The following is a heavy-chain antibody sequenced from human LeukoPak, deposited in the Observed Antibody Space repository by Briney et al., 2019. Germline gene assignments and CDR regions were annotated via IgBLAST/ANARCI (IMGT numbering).Heavy chain of an antibody. D-gene: IGHD6-19*01. V-gene: IGHV4-61*02. Sequence: SETLSLTCTVSGGSISSSSYYWGWIRQPAGKGLEWIGRIYTSGSTNYNPSLKSRVTMSVDTSKNQFSLKLSSVTAADTAVYYCARDRRGWYNVDAFDIWGQGTMVTVSS. J-gene: IGHJ3*02. CDR1: GGSISSSSYY. CDR2: IYTSGST. CDR3: ARDRRGWYNVDAFDI.